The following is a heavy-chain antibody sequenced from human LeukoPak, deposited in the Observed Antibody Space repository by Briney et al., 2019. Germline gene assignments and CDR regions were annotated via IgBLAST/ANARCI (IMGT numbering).Heavy chain of an antibody. CDR2: ISNSSSYI. D-gene: IGHD3-9*01. Sequence: GGSLGLSCAAYGFTFSSYSWNWIRQAPGKGLEWLSAISNSSSYIYYADSVKGRFTISRHNAKNSLYLQMNSLRAEDTAVYYCARDNKRYFDWLHRWAFDIWGQGTMVTVSS. CDR3: ARDNKRYFDWLHRWAFDI. V-gene: IGHV3-21*01. J-gene: IGHJ3*02. CDR1: GFTFSSYS.